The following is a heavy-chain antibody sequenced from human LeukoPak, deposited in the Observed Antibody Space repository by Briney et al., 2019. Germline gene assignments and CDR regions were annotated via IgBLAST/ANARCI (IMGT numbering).Heavy chain of an antibody. CDR2: ISYDGSNK. V-gene: IGHV3-30*14. J-gene: IGHJ3*02. Sequence: GRSLRLSCAASGFTFSSYAMHWVRQAPGKGLEWVAVISYDGSNKYYADSVKGRFTISRDNSKNTLYLQMNSLRAEDTAFYYCAREGSANAFDIWGQGTMVTVSS. CDR3: AREGSANAFDI. CDR1: GFTFSSYA. D-gene: IGHD3-10*01.